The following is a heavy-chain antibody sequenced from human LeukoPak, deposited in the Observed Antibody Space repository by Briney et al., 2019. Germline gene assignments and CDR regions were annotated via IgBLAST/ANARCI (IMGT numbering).Heavy chain of an antibody. J-gene: IGHJ2*01. CDR2: IYQSGST. V-gene: IGHV4-38-2*02. CDR1: GYSISSGYY. Sequence: SETLSLTCTVSGYSISSGYYWGWIRQPPGKGLEWIGSIYQSGSTYYNPSLKSRVTISVDTSKNQFSLKLSSVIAADTAMYYCARVTGTWYFDLWGRGTLVTVSS. CDR3: ARVTGTWYFDL. D-gene: IGHD7-27*01.